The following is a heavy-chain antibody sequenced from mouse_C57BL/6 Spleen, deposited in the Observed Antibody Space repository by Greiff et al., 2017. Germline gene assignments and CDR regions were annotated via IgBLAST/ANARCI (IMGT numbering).Heavy chain of an antibody. Sequence: EVQLQESGPGLVKPSQSLSLTCSVTGYSITSCYYWNWIRQFPGNKLEWMGYISYDGSNNYNPSLKNRISITRDTSKNQFFLKLNSVTTEDTATYYCARNPLYGSTYGGFAYWGQGTLVAVSA. CDR3: ARNPLYGSTYGGFAY. CDR2: ISYDGSN. D-gene: IGHD1-1*01. J-gene: IGHJ3*01. V-gene: IGHV3-6*01. CDR1: GYSITSCYY.